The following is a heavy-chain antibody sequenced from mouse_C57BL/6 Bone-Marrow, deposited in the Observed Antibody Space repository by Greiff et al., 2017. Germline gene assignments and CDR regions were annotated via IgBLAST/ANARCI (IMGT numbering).Heavy chain of an antibody. CDR1: GFSLTSYG. Sequence: VQLQQSGPGLVALSQSLSITCTVSGFSLTSYGVHWVRQPPGKGLEWLVVIWSDGSTTYNSALKSRLSISKDNSKSQVFFKMNSLQTDDTAMYYWARPHYGSSPYAMDYWGQGTSVTVSS. D-gene: IGHD1-1*01. CDR3: ARPHYGSSPYAMDY. V-gene: IGHV2-6*03. CDR2: IWSDGST. J-gene: IGHJ4*01.